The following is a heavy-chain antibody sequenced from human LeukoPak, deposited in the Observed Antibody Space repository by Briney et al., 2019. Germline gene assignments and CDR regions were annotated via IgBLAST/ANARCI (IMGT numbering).Heavy chain of an antibody. J-gene: IGHJ4*02. D-gene: IGHD2-21*02. CDR3: AKDIDPNIVSGGDCHLDY. CDR2: ISYDGSNK. V-gene: IGHV3-30*18. CDR1: GFSFNYYG. Sequence: GRSLRLSCAASGFSFNYYGMHWVRQAPGKGLEWVAVISYDGSNKYYADSVKGRFTISRDISKNTLYLQMNSLRAEDTAVYYCAKDIDPNIVSGGDCHLDYWGQGTLVTVSS.